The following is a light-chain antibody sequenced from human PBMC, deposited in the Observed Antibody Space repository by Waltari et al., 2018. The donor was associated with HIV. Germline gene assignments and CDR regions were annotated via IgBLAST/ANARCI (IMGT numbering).Light chain of an antibody. CDR3: LQHNSYPYT. CDR2: SAS. Sequence: DIQMTQSPSSLSASVGDRVTITCRASQGSRNDLGWYQQIPGKAPKRLINSASSLQSGVPSRFSGSGSGTEFTLTISSLQPEDFATYYCLQHNSYPYTFGQGTKLEIK. J-gene: IGKJ2*01. V-gene: IGKV1-17*01. CDR1: QGSRND.